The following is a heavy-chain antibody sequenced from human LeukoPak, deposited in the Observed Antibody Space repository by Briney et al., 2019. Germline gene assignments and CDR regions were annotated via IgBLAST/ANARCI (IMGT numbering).Heavy chain of an antibody. CDR2: NYRDGET. CDR3: AGGYCTATDCHGGWWFHL. V-gene: IGHV3-53*01. Sequence: GGSLRLSCVASGFTVSGSYLSWVRQAPGKELEWVSVNYRDGETYYAGSVKGRFTISRDNSKNTVYLQMTNLRVEDTAVYFCAGGYCTATDCHGGWWFHLWGQGTLVSVSS. CDR1: GFTVSGSY. D-gene: IGHD2-8*02. J-gene: IGHJ5*02.